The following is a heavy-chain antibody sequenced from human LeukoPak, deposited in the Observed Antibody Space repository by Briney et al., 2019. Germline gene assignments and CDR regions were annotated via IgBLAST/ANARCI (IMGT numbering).Heavy chain of an antibody. CDR3: ARDGYCSSGSCYGSYDY. CDR1: GFIFSKYS. V-gene: IGHV3-48*02. CDR2: VSSSSDTI. Sequence: GGSLRLSCAASGFIFSKYSMHWVRQAPGKGLEWVSYVSSSSDTIYYADSVKGRFTISRDNAKNSLYLQMNSLRDEDTAVYYCARDGYCSSGSCYGSYDYWGQGTLVTVSS. J-gene: IGHJ4*02. D-gene: IGHD2-15*01.